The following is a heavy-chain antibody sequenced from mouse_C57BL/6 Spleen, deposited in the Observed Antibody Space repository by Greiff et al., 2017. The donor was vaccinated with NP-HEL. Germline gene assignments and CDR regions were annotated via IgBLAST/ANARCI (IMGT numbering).Heavy chain of an antibody. J-gene: IGHJ3*01. CDR1: GFTFSSYA. CDR2: ISEGGSYT. D-gene: IGHD3-3*01. CDR3: ARDPGRWFAY. Sequence: EVKLVESGGGLVKPGGSLKLSCAASGFTFSSYAMSWVRQTPEKRLEWVATISEGGSYTYYPDNVKGRFTISRDNAKNNLDLHISHLKSEDKAMYYCARDPGRWFAYWGQGTLVTVSA. V-gene: IGHV5-4*01.